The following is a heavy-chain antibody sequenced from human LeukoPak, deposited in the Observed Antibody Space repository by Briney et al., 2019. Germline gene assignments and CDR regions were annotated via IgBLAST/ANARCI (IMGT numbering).Heavy chain of an antibody. Sequence: PGGSLRLSCVASGFSFSDSVIHWVRRAPGKGLEWVAVISHDVKTTYYADSVKGRFTISRDNAKNSLYLQMNSLRAEDTAVYYCARDVLTGHYAFDYWGQGTLVTVSS. D-gene: IGHD3-9*01. CDR2: ISHDVKTT. V-gene: IGHV3-30*04. J-gene: IGHJ4*02. CDR1: GFSFSDSV. CDR3: ARDVLTGHYAFDY.